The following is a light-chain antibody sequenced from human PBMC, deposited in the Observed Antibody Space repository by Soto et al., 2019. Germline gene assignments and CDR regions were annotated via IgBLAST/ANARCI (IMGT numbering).Light chain of an antibody. CDR2: GAS. CDR3: KQYTSWPIT. V-gene: IGKV3D-15*01. J-gene: IGKJ5*01. CDR1: QNINSD. Sequence: EIVMTQSPATLSVSPGESATLSCRASQNINSDLAWYVQKPGQAPRRVIYGASTWGTDVPPRFTGSGSGTEFTLTNSGLQSEDFAVYYCKQYTSWPITFGQGTRL.